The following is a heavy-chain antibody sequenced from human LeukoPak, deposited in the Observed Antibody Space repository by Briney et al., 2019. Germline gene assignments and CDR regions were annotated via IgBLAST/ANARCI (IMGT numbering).Heavy chain of an antibody. J-gene: IGHJ4*02. Sequence: PGGSLRLSCAASGFSFSTSSMSWVRQTPGKGLEWISYIRGSSTAIYYAASVKGRFTISRDNARNSLYLQINILRAEDTGVYFCARDARSHCGTDACYGPYFDYWGQGSLVTVSS. CDR1: GFSFSTSS. D-gene: IGHD2-2*01. CDR2: IRGSSTAI. V-gene: IGHV3-48*01. CDR3: ARDARSHCGTDACYGPYFDY.